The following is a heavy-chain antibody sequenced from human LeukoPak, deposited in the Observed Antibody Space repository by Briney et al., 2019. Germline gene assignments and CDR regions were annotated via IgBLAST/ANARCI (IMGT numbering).Heavy chain of an antibody. CDR3: ARGYFDAFDI. Sequence: GGSLRLSCAASGFTFSNYNMNWVRQAPGKGLEWVSYISSSSGIIDYADSVKGRFTISRDNAKNSLYLQMNSLRAEDTAVYYCARGYFDAFDIWGQGTMVTVSS. J-gene: IGHJ3*02. CDR1: GFTFSNYN. CDR2: ISSSSGII. D-gene: IGHD2/OR15-2a*01. V-gene: IGHV3-48*01.